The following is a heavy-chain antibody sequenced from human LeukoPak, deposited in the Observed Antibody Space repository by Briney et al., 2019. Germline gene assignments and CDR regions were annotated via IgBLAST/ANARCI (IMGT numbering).Heavy chain of an antibody. D-gene: IGHD3-10*01. J-gene: IGHJ4*02. V-gene: IGHV3-23*01. CDR1: GFTFSSYA. Sequence: PGGSLRLSCAASGFTFSSYAMHWVRQAPGKGLEWVSTISGSGGSTYYADSVKGRFTISRDNSKNTLFLQMNSLRAEDTAVYYCGGTYGSGSYYKGDYWGQGTLVTVSS. CDR3: GGTYGSGSYYKGDY. CDR2: ISGSGGST.